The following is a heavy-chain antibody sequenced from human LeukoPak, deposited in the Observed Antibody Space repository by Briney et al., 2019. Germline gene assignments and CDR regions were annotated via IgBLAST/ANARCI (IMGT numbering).Heavy chain of an antibody. CDR1: GFTFNNYA. CDR2: IYSGGST. V-gene: IGHV3-66*01. Sequence: GGSLRLSCAASGFTFNNYAMSWVRQAPGKGLEWVSVIYSGGSTYYADSVKGRFTISRDNSKNTLYLQMNSLRAEDTAVYYCARRDSSSWYSPYYYYGMDVWGQGTTVTVSS. CDR3: ARRDSSSWYSPYYYYGMDV. J-gene: IGHJ6*02. D-gene: IGHD6-13*01.